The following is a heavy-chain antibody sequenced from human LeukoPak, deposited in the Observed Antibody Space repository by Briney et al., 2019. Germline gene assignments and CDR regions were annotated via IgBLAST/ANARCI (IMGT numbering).Heavy chain of an antibody. D-gene: IGHD3-16*02. J-gene: IGHJ3*02. CDR1: VYTFTGYY. V-gene: IGHV1-2*02. CDR3: VTFHRWDAFDI. Sequence: GASVKVSCKPSVYTFTGYYMHCVRQAPGQGLEWMGWINPNSGGTNYAQKFQGRVTMTRDTSISTAYMELSRLRSDDTTVYYCVTFHRWDAFDIWGQGTLVTVSS. CDR2: INPNSGGT.